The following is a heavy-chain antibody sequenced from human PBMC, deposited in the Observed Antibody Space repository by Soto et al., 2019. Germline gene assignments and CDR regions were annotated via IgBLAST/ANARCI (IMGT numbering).Heavy chain of an antibody. CDR3: ARDCAIHDRQLVKYYYYGMDV. J-gene: IGHJ6*02. V-gene: IGHV1-46*01. D-gene: IGHD6-6*01. CDR2: INPSGGST. Sequence: ASVKVSCKASGDTFTSYYMHWVRQAPGQGLEWMGIINPSGGSTSYAQKFQGRVTMTRDTSTSTVYMELSSLRSEDTAVYYCARDCAIHDRQLVKYYYYGMDVWGQGTTVTVSS. CDR1: GDTFTSYY.